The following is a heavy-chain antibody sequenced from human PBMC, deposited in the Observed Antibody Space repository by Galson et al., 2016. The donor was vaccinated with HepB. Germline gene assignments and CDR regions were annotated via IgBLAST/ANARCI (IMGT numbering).Heavy chain of an antibody. V-gene: IGHV3-7*03. CDR1: GFMFRSYW. CDR3: AREPRAGAYYFDY. CDR2: IKQDGSEK. J-gene: IGHJ4*02. D-gene: IGHD2-21*01. Sequence: SLRLSCAASGFMFRSYWMTWVRQAPGKGLQWVANIKQDGSEKYYVDSVKGRFTISRDNAKNSLYLQMNSLRAEDTAVYYCAREPRAGAYYFDYWGQGTLVTVSS.